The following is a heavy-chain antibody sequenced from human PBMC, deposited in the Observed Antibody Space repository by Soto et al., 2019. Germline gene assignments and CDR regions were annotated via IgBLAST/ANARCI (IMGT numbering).Heavy chain of an antibody. CDR3: ARFRGDGYYNF. CDR2: ISISGTTI. CDR1: GFTLSDYY. Sequence: GGSLRLCCAASGFTLSDYYMTWIRQAPGKGLEWVSDISISGTTIHYADSVRGRFTISRDNAKNSLWLQMNTLRAEDTAVYYYARFRGDGYYNFWGQGTLVTVSS. V-gene: IGHV3-11*01. J-gene: IGHJ4*02. D-gene: IGHD3-9*01.